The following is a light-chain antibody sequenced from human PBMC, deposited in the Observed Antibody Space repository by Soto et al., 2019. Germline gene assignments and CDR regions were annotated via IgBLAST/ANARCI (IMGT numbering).Light chain of an antibody. CDR3: QSYDSSLSAPYV. J-gene: IGLJ1*01. CDR2: DNN. V-gene: IGLV1-40*01. CDR1: SSNIGAHSD. Sequence: QSVLTQPPSVSGAPGQRITISCTGSSSNIGAHSDVYWYQHLPGTAPKLLIYDNNNRPSGVPDRFSGSKSGTSASLAITGLQADDEADDYCQSYDSSLSAPYVFGTGTKVTVL.